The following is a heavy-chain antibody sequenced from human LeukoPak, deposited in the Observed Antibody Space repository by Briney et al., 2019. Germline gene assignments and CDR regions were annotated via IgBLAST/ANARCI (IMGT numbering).Heavy chain of an antibody. D-gene: IGHD6-13*01. V-gene: IGHV4-59*01. CDR2: IYYSGST. CDR3: ASGTAAAVYYLDY. CDR1: GGSISSYY. Sequence: SETLSLTCTVSGGSISSYYWSWIRQPPGKGLEWIGYIYYSGSTNYNPSLKSRVTISVDTSKNQFSLKLSSVTAADTAVYYCASGTAAAVYYLDYWGQGTLVTVSS. J-gene: IGHJ4*02.